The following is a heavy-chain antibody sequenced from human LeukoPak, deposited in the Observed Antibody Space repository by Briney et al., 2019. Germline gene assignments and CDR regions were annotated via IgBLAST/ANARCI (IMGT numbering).Heavy chain of an antibody. D-gene: IGHD1-26*01. CDR1: GGSISSYY. J-gene: IGHJ6*03. V-gene: IGHV4-4*07. CDR3: ARDRSGGDSGSYSTYYYMDV. CDR2: IYTSGST. Sequence: SETLSLTCTASGGSISSYYWSWIRQPAGKGLEWIGRIYTSGSTNYNASLKTRVTMSVDTSKNQYSLKLSSVTAADTAVYYCARDRSGGDSGSYSTYYYMDVWGKGTTVTISS.